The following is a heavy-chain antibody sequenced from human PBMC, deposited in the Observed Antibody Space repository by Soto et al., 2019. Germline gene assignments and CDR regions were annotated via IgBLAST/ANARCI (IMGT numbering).Heavy chain of an antibody. CDR2: ISYDGSNK. Sequence: GGSLRLSCAASGFTFSSYGMHWVRQAPGKGLEWVAVISYDGSNKYYADSVKGRFTISRDNSKNTLYLQMNSLRAEDTAVYYCAKDFRLQYGYFDYWGQGT. CDR3: AKDFRLQYGYFDY. V-gene: IGHV3-30*18. CDR1: GFTFSSYG. D-gene: IGHD4-4*01. J-gene: IGHJ4*02.